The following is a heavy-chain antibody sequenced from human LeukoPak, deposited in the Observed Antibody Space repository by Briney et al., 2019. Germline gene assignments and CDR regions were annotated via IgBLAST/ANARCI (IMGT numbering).Heavy chain of an antibody. CDR1: GGSISSSSYY. CDR3: ANAASYSVDY. Sequence: KPSETLSLTCTVSGGSISSSSYYWGWVRQPPGKGLEWIGSMYYRGSSYYNLSLKSRVTMSVDTSKNQFSRKLSSVTVADTAVYYCANAASYSVDYWGQGTLVTVSS. D-gene: IGHD1-26*01. CDR2: MYYRGSS. V-gene: IGHV4-39*01. J-gene: IGHJ4*02.